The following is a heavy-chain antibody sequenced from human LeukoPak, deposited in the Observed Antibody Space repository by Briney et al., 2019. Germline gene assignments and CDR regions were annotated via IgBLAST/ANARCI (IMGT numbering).Heavy chain of an antibody. Sequence: GASVKVSCKASGYTFTSYYMHWVRQAPGLGLEWMGIINPSGGSTSYAQKFQGRVTMTRDTSTSTVYMELSSLRSEDTAVYYCARDGEMATSTPPFDYWGQGTLVTVSS. CDR3: ARDGEMATSTPPFDY. CDR1: GYTFTSYY. D-gene: IGHD5-24*01. CDR2: INPSGGST. V-gene: IGHV1-46*01. J-gene: IGHJ4*02.